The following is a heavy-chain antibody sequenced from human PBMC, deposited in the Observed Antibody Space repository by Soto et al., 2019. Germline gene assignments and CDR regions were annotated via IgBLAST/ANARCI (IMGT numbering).Heavy chain of an antibody. CDR2: IWYDGSLQ. V-gene: IGHV3-33*06. CDR1: GFSFENYG. CDR3: ANLWGDGYNLGQDYNGMDV. D-gene: IGHD5-12*01. Sequence: QVQMVESGGGVVQPGRSLRLSCAASGFSFENYGMHWVRQAPGRGLEWVAIIWYDGSLQYYAAAVKGRFTISRDYSKNTLYLEMNSLRAEDTAVYYCANLWGDGYNLGQDYNGMDVWGQGTTVIVSS. J-gene: IGHJ6*02.